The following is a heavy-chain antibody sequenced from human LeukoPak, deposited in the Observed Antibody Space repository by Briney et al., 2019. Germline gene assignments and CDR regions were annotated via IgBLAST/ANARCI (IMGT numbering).Heavy chain of an antibody. CDR2: IFDSGYT. Sequence: SETLSLTCTVSGGSISSSTYYWGWIRQPPGKGLEWIGSIFDSGYTYYNASLKSRVTMSIDTSKNQFSLKLTSVTAADTAVYYCVRPRESQRSSSPFDYWGQGMLVTVSS. CDR1: GGSISSSTYY. D-gene: IGHD6-6*01. V-gene: IGHV4-39*01. CDR3: VRPRESQRSSSPFDY. J-gene: IGHJ4*02.